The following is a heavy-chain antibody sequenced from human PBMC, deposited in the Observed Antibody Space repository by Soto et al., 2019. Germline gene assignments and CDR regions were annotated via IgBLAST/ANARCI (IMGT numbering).Heavy chain of an antibody. V-gene: IGHV4-39*01. CDR2: IYYSGST. D-gene: IGHD3-3*01. CDR3: ARRHGYDFWSGYPNWFDP. Sequence: PSETLSLTCTVSGGSISSSSYYWGWIRQPPGKGLEWIGSIYYSGSTYYNPSLKSRVTISVDTSKNQFSLKLSSVTAADTAVYYCARRHGYDFWSGYPNWFDPWGQGTRVTVSS. J-gene: IGHJ5*02. CDR1: GGSISSSSYY.